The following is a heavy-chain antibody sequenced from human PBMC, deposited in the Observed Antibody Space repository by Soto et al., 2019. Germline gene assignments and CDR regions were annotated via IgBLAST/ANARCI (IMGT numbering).Heavy chain of an antibody. D-gene: IGHD1-1*01. CDR2: IYGNDEK. J-gene: IGHJ4*02. Sequence: QITLRESGHTLVKPTQHLTLSCTFSGFSLSTHGLGVGWIRQPPGEDLEWLALIYGNDEKDSNSTLRDSLTITADITKNNVVLTMTNMEPVETATYYCTHRGSLGNNSFFDYWGQGILVSVSS. V-gene: IGHV2-5*01. CDR1: GFSLSTHGLG. CDR3: THRGSLGNNSFFDY.